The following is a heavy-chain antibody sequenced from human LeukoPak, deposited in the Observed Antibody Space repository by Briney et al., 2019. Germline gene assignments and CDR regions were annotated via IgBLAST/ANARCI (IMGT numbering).Heavy chain of an antibody. CDR2: IYYSGST. V-gene: IGHV4-39*01. D-gene: IGHD3-22*01. CDR1: GGSISSSSYY. Sequence: SETLSLTCTVSGGSISSSSYYWGWIRQPPGKGLEWIGSIYYSGSTYYNPSLKSRVTISVDASKNQFSLKLSSVTAADTAVYYCARTGPDYYDSSGSPFRWDYWGQGTLVTVSS. J-gene: IGHJ4*02. CDR3: ARTGPDYYDSSGSPFRWDY.